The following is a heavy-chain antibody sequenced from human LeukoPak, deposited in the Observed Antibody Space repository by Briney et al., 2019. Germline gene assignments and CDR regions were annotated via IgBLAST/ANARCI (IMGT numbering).Heavy chain of an antibody. J-gene: IGHJ4*02. D-gene: IGHD6-19*01. Sequence: ASVKVSCKASGYTFTSYAMHWVRQAPGQRLEWMGWINAGNGNTKYSRKFQGRVTITRDTSASTAYMELSSLRSEDTAVYYCARQERFSGSPPDYWGQGTLVTVSS. V-gene: IGHV1-3*01. CDR2: INAGNGNT. CDR3: ARQERFSGSPPDY. CDR1: GYTFTSYA.